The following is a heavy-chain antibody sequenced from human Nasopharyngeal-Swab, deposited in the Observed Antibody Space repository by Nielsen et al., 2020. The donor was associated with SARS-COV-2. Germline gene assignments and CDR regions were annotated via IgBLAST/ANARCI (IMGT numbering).Heavy chain of an antibody. CDR1: GFTFSDYD. CDR3: ARAPPHYDFWSGYTGGASYFDY. J-gene: IGHJ4*02. D-gene: IGHD3-3*01. V-gene: IGHV3-13*01. Sequence: GESLKISCAVSGFTFSDYDMHWVRQATGKGLEWVSAIGTGGDTYYPGSVKGRFTISRENAKNSLYLQMNSLRAGDTAVYYCARAPPHYDFWSGYTGGASYFDYWGQGTLVTVSS. CDR2: IGTGGDT.